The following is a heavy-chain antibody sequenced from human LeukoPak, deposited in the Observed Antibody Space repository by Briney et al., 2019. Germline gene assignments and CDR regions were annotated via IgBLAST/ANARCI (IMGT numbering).Heavy chain of an antibody. D-gene: IGHD6-13*01. CDR2: IYYSGTT. CDR3: ARGVYIAAAQYGY. Sequence: SETLSLTCTVSGGSISSYYWSWIRQPPGKGLEWIGYIYYSGTTNYNPSLKSRVTISVDTSKDQFSLKLSSVAAADTAVYYCARGVYIAAAQYGYWGQGTLVSVSS. V-gene: IGHV4-59*01. CDR1: GGSISSYY. J-gene: IGHJ4*02.